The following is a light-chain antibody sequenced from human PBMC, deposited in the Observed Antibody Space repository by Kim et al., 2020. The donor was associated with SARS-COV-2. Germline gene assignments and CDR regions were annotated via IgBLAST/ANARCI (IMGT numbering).Light chain of an antibody. CDR2: DAS. V-gene: IGKV3-11*01. J-gene: IGKJ4*01. CDR1: QSVSVY. CDR3: QQRGHWPLT. Sequence: LSSGESATLSCRASQSVSVYIAWYQQKPGQAPRLLIYDASNRATGIPARFSGSGSGTDFTLTISSLEPEDFAVYYCQQRGHWPLTFGGGTKVDIK.